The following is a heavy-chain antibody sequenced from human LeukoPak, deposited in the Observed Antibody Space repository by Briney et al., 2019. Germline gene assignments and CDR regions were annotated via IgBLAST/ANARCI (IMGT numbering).Heavy chain of an antibody. D-gene: IGHD2-8*01. CDR1: GGSISSYY. CDR3: ARVVLPWVWFDP. V-gene: IGHV4-59*01. CDR2: IYYSGST. J-gene: IGHJ5*02. Sequence: SETLSLTCTVSGGSISSYYWSWLRQPPGKGLEWIGYIYYSGSTNYNPSLKRRVTISVDTSKNQFSLKLSSVTAADTAVYYCARVVLPWVWFDPWGQGTLVTVSS.